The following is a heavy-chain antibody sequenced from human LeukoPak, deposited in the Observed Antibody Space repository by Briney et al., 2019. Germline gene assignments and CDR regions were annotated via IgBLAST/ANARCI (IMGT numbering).Heavy chain of an antibody. CDR3: ARTYCRGGSCHFDY. V-gene: IGHV4-59*08. J-gene: IGHJ4*02. Sequence: PSETLSLTCTVSGGSISTYYWSWIRQPPGKGLEWIGYIYYSGSTDSNPSLKSRVTISVDTSKNQISLKLSSATAADTAVYYCARTYCRGGSCHFDYWGQGTLVTVSS. D-gene: IGHD2-15*01. CDR2: IYYSGST. CDR1: GGSISTYY.